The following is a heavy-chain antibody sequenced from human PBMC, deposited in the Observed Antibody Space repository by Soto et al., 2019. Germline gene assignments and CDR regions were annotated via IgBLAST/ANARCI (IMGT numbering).Heavy chain of an antibody. J-gene: IGHJ5*02. V-gene: IGHV3-73*01. CDR1: GFTFSGSA. CDR3: TRPPYDFWSGYYVS. D-gene: IGHD3-3*01. CDR2: IRSKANSYAT. Sequence: GGSLRLSCAASGFTFSGSAMHWVRQASGKGLEWVGRIRSKANSYATAYAASVKGRFTISRDDSKNTAYLQMNSLKTEDTAVYYCTRPPYDFWSGYYVSWGQGTLVTVSS.